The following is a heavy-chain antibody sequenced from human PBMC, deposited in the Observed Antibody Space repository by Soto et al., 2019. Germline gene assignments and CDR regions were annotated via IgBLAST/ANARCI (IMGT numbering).Heavy chain of an antibody. CDR2: VNGDNGNT. CDR3: AREAGYGDYAD. D-gene: IGHD4-17*01. J-gene: IGHJ4*02. V-gene: IGHV1-3*01. CDR1: GYSFSHYA. Sequence: ASVKVSCKASGYSFSHYALHWVRQAPGQSLGWMGWVNGDNGNTKYSEKFQGRVTVTRDTSATTVYMELSSLRSEDTAVYYCAREAGYGDYADWGQGTLVTVSS.